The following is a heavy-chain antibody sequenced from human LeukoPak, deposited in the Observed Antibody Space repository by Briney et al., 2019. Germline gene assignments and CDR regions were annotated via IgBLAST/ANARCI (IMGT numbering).Heavy chain of an antibody. V-gene: IGHV1-46*01. D-gene: IGHD2-15*01. Sequence: ASVKVSCKASGYTFTSYYMHWVRQAPGQGLEWMGIINPSGGSTSYAQKFQGRVTMTRDMSTSTVYMELSSLRSEDTAVYYCARGLYEFCSGGSCYSYYFDYWGQGTLVTVSS. J-gene: IGHJ4*02. CDR2: INPSGGST. CDR1: GYTFTSYY. CDR3: ARGLYEFCSGGSCYSYYFDY.